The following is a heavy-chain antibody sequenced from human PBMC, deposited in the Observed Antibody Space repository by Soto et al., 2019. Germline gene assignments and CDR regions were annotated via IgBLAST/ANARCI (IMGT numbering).Heavy chain of an antibody. D-gene: IGHD6-13*01. CDR2: INAGNGNT. Sequence: QVQLVQSGAEVKKPGASVKVSCKASGYTFTSYAMHWVRQAPGQRLEWMGWINAGNGNTKYSQKFQGRVTITRETSASTAYMELSSLSSEDTAVYYCARDIMAAAPDYWGQGTLVTVSS. V-gene: IGHV1-3*01. CDR1: GYTFTSYA. J-gene: IGHJ4*02. CDR3: ARDIMAAAPDY.